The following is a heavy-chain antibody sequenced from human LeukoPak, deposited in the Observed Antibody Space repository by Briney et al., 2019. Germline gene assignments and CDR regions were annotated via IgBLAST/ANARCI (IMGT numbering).Heavy chain of an antibody. CDR3: ARDTGYDFWSGYFDY. V-gene: IGHV3-21*01. Sequence: GGSLRLSCAASGFTLSSYSMNWVRQAPGKGLEWVSSISSSSSYIYYADSVKGRFTISRDNAKNSLYLQMNSLRAEDTAVYYCARDTGYDFWSGYFDYWGQGTLVTVSS. CDR2: ISSSSSYI. CDR1: GFTLSSYS. D-gene: IGHD3-3*01. J-gene: IGHJ4*02.